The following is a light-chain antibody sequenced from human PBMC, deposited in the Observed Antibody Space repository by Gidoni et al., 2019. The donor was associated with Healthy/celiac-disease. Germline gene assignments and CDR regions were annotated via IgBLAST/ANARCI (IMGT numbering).Light chain of an antibody. V-gene: IGKV1-39*01. CDR3: QQSYNSPST. Sequence: DIQMTQSPSSLSASVGDRVTITCRTSQTFSNYLNWYQQKPGKAPKLLIYGASRLQSGVPSRFSGSGSGTDFTLTITSLQPEDFATYYCQQSYNSPSTFGQGTKLEIK. J-gene: IGKJ2*02. CDR1: QTFSNY. CDR2: GAS.